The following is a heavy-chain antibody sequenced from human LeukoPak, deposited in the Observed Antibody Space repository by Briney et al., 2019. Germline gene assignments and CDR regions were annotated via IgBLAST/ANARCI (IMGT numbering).Heavy chain of an antibody. CDR3: ARDPMVRGVIPFDY. J-gene: IGHJ4*02. CDR2: INPNSGGT. D-gene: IGHD3-10*01. Sequence: ASVKVSCKASGYTFTGYYIHWVRQAPGQGLEWMGWINPNSGGTNYAQKFQGRVTMTRDTSISTAYMELSRLRSDDTAVYYCARDPMVRGVIPFDYWGQGTLVTVSS. CDR1: GYTFTGYY. V-gene: IGHV1-2*02.